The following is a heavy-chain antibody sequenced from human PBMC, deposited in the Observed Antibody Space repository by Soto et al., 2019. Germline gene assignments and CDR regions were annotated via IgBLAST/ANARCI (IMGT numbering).Heavy chain of an antibody. CDR2: INHSGST. CDR1: GGSFSGYY. Sequence: KPSETLSLTCAVYGGSFSGYYWSWIRQPPGKGLEWIGEINHSGSTNYNPSLKSRVTISVDTSKNQFSLKLSSVTAADTAVYYCAKYYYDSSGYYYSGHWGQGTLVTVSS. D-gene: IGHD3-22*01. V-gene: IGHV4-34*01. CDR3: AKYYYDSSGYYYSGH. J-gene: IGHJ4*02.